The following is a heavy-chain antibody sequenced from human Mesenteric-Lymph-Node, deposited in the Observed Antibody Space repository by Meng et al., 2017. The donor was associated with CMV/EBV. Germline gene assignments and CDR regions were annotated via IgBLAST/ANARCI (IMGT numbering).Heavy chain of an antibody. D-gene: IGHD2-2*02. CDR2: INHSGST. J-gene: IGHJ5*02. CDR3: ARGLYCSSTSCYTRPFDP. V-gene: IGHV4-34*01. CDR1: GSFSGYC. Sequence: GSFSGYCWSWIRQPPGKGLEWIGEINHSGSTNYNPSLKSRVTISVDTSKNQFSLKLSSVTAADTAVYYCARGLYCSSTSCYTRPFDPWGQVTLVTVSS.